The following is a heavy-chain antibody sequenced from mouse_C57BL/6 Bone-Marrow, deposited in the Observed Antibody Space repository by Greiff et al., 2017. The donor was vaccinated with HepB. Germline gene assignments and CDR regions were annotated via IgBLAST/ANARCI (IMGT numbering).Heavy chain of an antibody. V-gene: IGHV1-47*01. D-gene: IGHD2-4*01. CDR2: FHPYNDDT. J-gene: IGHJ1*03. CDR1: GYTFTTYP. CDR3: ARGPLYDYSYWYIDV. Sequence: VQLQQSGAELVKPGASVKMSCKASGYTFTTYPIEWMKQNHGKSLEWIGNFHPYNDDTTYNEKFKGKATLTVEKSSSTVYWELSRVTSDDSAVYYCARGPLYDYSYWYIDVWGTGTTVTVSS.